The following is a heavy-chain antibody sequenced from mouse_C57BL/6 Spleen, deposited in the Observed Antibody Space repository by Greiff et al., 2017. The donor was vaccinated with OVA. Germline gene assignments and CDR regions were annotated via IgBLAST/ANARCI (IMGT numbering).Heavy chain of an antibody. CDR3: ARSHYGSSYFDY. J-gene: IGHJ2*01. CDR2: IYPGDGDT. Sequence: QVQLKESGPELVKPGASVKISCKASGYAFSNSWMNWVKQRPGTGLEWIGRIYPGDGDTNYNGKFKGKATLTADKSSSTAYMQLSSLTSEDSAVYFCARSHYGSSYFDYWGQGTTLTVSS. D-gene: IGHD1-1*01. CDR1: GYAFSNSW. V-gene: IGHV1-82*01.